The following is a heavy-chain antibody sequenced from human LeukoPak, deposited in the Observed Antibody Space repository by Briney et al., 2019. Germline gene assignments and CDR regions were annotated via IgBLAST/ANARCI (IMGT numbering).Heavy chain of an antibody. CDR3: ARAYDSRAPMDV. Sequence: SETLSLTCAVYGGSFSGYYWSWIRQPPGKGLEWIGEINHSGSTNYNPSLKSRVTISVDTSKNQFSLKLSSVTAEDTAVYYCARAYDSRAPMDVWGQGTTVTVSS. D-gene: IGHD3-22*01. CDR2: INHSGST. CDR1: GGSFSGYY. V-gene: IGHV4-34*01. J-gene: IGHJ6*02.